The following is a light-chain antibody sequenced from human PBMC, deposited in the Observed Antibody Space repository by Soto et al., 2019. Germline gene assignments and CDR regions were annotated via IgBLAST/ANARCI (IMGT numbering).Light chain of an antibody. J-gene: IGLJ3*02. V-gene: IGLV2-14*01. CDR2: EVS. CDR1: SSDVGGHNH. Sequence: QSALTQPASVSGSPGQSITISCTGTSSDVGGHNHVSWYQQHPGKAPKLMIYEVSNRPSGVSIRFSGSKSGNTASLSISGLQAEDEAEYHCSSYTSSNTWVFGGGTKPTVL. CDR3: SSYTSSNTWV.